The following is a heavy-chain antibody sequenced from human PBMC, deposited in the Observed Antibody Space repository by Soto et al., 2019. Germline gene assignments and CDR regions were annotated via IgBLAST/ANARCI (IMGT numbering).Heavy chain of an antibody. J-gene: IGHJ5*02. CDR2: ISGSGGST. CDR1: ECAFSSDR. V-gene: IGHV3-23*01. CDR3: EKDDTADGPNWFDP. D-gene: IGHD2-2*02. Sequence: QPGGSLRLSCAASECAFSSDRSSWVRQAPGKGLEWVSAISGSGGSTYYADSVKGRFTISRDNSKNTLYLQMNSLRAEDTAVYYCEKDDTADGPNWFDPWGQGTLVTVSS.